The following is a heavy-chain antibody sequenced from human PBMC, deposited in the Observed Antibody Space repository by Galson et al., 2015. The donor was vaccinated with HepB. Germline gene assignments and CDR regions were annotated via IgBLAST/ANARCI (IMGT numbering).Heavy chain of an antibody. CDR3: ARELVVVVAAIPYYYYGMDV. CDR2: IYYSGST. Sequence: ETLSLTCTVSGGSISSSSYYWGWIRQPPGKGLEWIGSIYYSGSTYYNPFLKSRVTISVDTSKNQFSLKLSSVTAADTAVYYCARELVVVVAAIPYYYYGMDVWGQGTTVTVSS. V-gene: IGHV4-39*07. D-gene: IGHD2-15*01. CDR1: GGSISSSSYY. J-gene: IGHJ6*02.